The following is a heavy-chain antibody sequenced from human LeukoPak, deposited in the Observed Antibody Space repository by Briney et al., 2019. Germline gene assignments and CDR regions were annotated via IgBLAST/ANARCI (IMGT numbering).Heavy chain of an antibody. J-gene: IGHJ5*02. V-gene: IGHV5-51*01. CDR2: MYPGHSET. D-gene: IGHD5-24*01. Sequence: GESLQISFKGSGYRFINYWIGWVRPMPGKGLEWMGMMYPGHSETRYSPSFQGQVTISADKSISTAYLQWSSLRASDTAMYYCARLRDGSNWFDPWGQGTLVTVSS. CDR1: GYRFINYW. CDR3: ARLRDGSNWFDP.